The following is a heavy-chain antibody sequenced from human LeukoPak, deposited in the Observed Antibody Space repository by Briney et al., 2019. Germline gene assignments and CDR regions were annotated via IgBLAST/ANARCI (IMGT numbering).Heavy chain of an antibody. CDR3: ARALMIVVVINTQDAFDI. CDR1: RYTFTGYY. CDR2: INPNSGGT. Sequence: ASVKVSCKASRYTFTGYYMHWVRQAPGQGREWMGWINPNSGGTNYAQKFQGRVTMTRDTSISTAYMELSRLRSDDTAVYYCARALMIVVVINTQDAFDIWRQGTMVTVSS. D-gene: IGHD3-22*01. J-gene: IGHJ3*02. V-gene: IGHV1-2*02.